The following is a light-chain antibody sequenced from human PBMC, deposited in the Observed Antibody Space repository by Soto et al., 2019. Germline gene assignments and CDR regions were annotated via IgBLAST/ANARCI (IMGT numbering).Light chain of an antibody. CDR2: DVS. CDR1: SSDVGGYNY. Sequence: QSALTQPSSVSGSPGQSVTISCTGTSSDVGGYNYVSWYQQHPGKAPKLMIYDVSKRPSGVPDRFSGSKSGNTASLTISGLQAEDEADYYCCSYAGSCSVVFGGGTKLTVL. V-gene: IGLV2-11*01. CDR3: CSYAGSCSVV. J-gene: IGLJ2*01.